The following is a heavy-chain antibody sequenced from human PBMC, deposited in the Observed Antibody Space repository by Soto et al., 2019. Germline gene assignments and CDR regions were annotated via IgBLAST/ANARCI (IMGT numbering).Heavy chain of an antibody. V-gene: IGHV1-69*13. CDR3: ASSASITIFGVVIPNYYYYGTDV. J-gene: IGHJ6*02. CDR1: GGTFSSYA. D-gene: IGHD3-3*01. Sequence: ASVKVSCKASGGTFSSYAISWVRQAPGQGLEWMGGIIPVFGTANYAQKFQGRVTITADESTSTAYMELSSLRSEDTAVYYCASSASITIFGVVIPNYYYYGTDVWGQGTTVTVSS. CDR2: IIPVFGTA.